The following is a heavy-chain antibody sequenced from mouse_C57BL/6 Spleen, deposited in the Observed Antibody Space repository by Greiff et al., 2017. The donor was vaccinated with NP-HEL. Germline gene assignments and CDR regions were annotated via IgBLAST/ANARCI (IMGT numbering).Heavy chain of an antibody. CDR3: VRRNYGNYGAGTGFDY. V-gene: IGHV1-9*01. J-gene: IGHJ2*01. CDR2: ILPGSGST. D-gene: IGHD2-1*01. CDR1: GYTFTGYW. Sequence: QVQLPQSGAELMKPGASVKLSCKAPGYTFTGYWIEWVKQRPGHGLEWIGEILPGSGSTNYNEKFKGKATFTADTSSNTAYMQRSSLTTEDSAIDDCVRRNYGNYGAGTGFDYWGQGTTLTVSS.